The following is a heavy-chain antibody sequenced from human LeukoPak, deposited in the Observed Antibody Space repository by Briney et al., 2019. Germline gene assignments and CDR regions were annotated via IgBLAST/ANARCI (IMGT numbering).Heavy chain of an antibody. CDR2: ICYSGRN. J-gene: IGHJ3*02. V-gene: IGHV4-59*08. CDR3: ARRNDFGI. CDR1: GGSISGDH. Sequence: SETLSLTCTVSGGSISGDHWNWIRQPPGKGLEWIGYICYSGRNNYNPSLKSRVTISIDTSKNQFSLKLTSVTAADTAVYYCARRNDFGIWGQGTMVTVSS.